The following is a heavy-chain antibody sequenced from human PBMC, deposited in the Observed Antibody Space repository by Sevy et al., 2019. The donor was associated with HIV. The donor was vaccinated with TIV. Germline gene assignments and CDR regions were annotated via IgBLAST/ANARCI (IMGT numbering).Heavy chain of an antibody. Sequence: GGSLRLSCTASGFTFSSYSMNWVRQAPGKGLEWVSYISSGSGSIFYADSVKGRFTISRDNAKNSIYLQMNSLRADDTAVYYCTRERERTTFDYWGQGTLVTVSS. V-gene: IGHV3-48*01. CDR1: GFTFSSYS. D-gene: IGHD1-7*01. CDR3: TRERERTTFDY. J-gene: IGHJ4*02. CDR2: ISSGSGSI.